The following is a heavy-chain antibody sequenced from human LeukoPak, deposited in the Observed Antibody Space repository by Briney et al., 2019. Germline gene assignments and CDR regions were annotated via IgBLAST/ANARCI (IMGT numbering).Heavy chain of an antibody. J-gene: IGHJ6*03. V-gene: IGHV3-30*02. CDR3: ARVPNRTSKTDIVVVPAAHDYYYYMDV. CDR2: IRYDGSNK. Sequence: GGSLRLSCAASGFAFSSYGMHWVRQAPGKGLEWVAFIRYDGSNKYYADSVKGRFTISRDNSKNTLYLQMNSLRAEDTAVYYCARVPNRTSKTDIVVVPAAHDYYYYMDVWGKGTTVTVSS. CDR1: GFAFSSYG. D-gene: IGHD2-2*01.